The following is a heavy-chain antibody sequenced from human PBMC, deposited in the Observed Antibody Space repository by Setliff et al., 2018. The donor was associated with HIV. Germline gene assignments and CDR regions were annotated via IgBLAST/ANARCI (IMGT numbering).Heavy chain of an antibody. J-gene: IGHJ4*02. CDR1: GYAFSDYS. V-gene: IGHV1-2*06. D-gene: IGHD6-13*01. CDR3: ARGVKGIATTGKYYFDY. CDR2: INPDSRGT. Sequence: ASVKVSCKTSGYAFSDYSIHWVRQAPGQGLEWVGRINPDSRGTNYAQTFQSRVTMTRDTSANTAYMELSRLRSDDTAVFYCARGVKGIATTGKYYFDYWGQGTLVTVSS.